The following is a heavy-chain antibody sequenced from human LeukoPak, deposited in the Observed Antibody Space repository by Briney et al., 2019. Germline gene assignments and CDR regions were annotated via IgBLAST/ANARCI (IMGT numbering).Heavy chain of an antibody. CDR2: IYYSGST. V-gene: IGHV4-59*01. CDR3: ARERGFIFDY. D-gene: IGHD5-12*01. CDR1: GGPISSYY. Sequence: SETLSLTCTVSGGPISSYYWSWIRQPPGKGLEWIGYIYYSGSTNYNPSLKSRVTISVDTSKNQFSLKLSSVTAADTAVYYCARERGFIFDYWGQGTLVTVSS. J-gene: IGHJ4*02.